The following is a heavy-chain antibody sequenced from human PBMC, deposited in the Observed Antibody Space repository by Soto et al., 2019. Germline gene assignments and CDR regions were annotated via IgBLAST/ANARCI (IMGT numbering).Heavy chain of an antibody. Sequence: QVQLVESGGGVVQPGKSLRLSCAASGFTFSTYGMHWVRQAPGKGLEWVALISYDESHKYYSHSVNGRFTISRDNSKNTVYLQMTGLKPADTAVYSCANDRPGRFFVVVAAAPDFWGQGTLVTVSS. D-gene: IGHD2-15*01. CDR1: GFTFSTYG. V-gene: IGHV3-30*18. CDR2: ISYDESHK. CDR3: ANDRPGRFFVVVAAAPDF. J-gene: IGHJ4*02.